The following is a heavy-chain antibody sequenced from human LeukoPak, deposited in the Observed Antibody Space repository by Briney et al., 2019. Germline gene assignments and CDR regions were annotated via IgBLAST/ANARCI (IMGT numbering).Heavy chain of an antibody. V-gene: IGHV4-38-2*02. D-gene: IGHD2-15*01. CDR1: GYSISSGYY. Sequence: SETLSLTCTVSGYSISSGYYWGWIRQPPGKGLEWIGSIYHSGSTYYNPSLKSRVTISVDTSKNQFSLKLSSVTAAGTAVYYCVRVVYYYYYMDVWGKGTTVTVSS. CDR3: VRVVYYYYYMDV. J-gene: IGHJ6*03. CDR2: IYHSGST.